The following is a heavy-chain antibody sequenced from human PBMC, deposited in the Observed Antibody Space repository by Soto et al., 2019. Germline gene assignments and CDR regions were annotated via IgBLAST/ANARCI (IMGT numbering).Heavy chain of an antibody. Sequence: ASVKVSCKASGYTFTSYGISWVRQAPGQGLEWMGWISAYNGNTNYAQKLQGRVTMTTDTSTSTAYMELRSLRSDDTAVYYCAREYCTNCVCYHNWFDPWGQGTLVTVSS. CDR2: ISAYNGNT. CDR3: AREYCTNCVCYHNWFDP. V-gene: IGHV1-18*01. D-gene: IGHD2-8*01. CDR1: GYTFTSYG. J-gene: IGHJ5*02.